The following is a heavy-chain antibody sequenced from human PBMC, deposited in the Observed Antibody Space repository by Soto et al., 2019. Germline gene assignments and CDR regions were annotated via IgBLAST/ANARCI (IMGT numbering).Heavy chain of an antibody. CDR1: GITFPTYV. V-gene: IGHV3-23*01. J-gene: IGHJ4*02. D-gene: IGHD3-16*01. CDR3: APSDWYGGGGYYVAH. Sequence: EVQLLESGGGLTQPGGSLRLSCRTSGITFPTYVMSRVRQSPGKGLAWDSVISGSGATTYYAASVKGTFTMSGDNSMNTVCLEMTALSVEDTAMYYCAPSDWYGGGGYYVAHWGQGALVTVSS. CDR2: ISGSGATT.